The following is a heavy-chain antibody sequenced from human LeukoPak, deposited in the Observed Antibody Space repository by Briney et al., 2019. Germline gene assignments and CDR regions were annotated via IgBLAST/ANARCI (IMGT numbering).Heavy chain of an antibody. CDR1: GFTFRSYG. CDR2: ISYDGSNK. Sequence: GGSLRLSCAASGFTFRSYGMHWVRQAPGKGLEWVALISYDGSNKYSADSVKGRFTISRDNSKNTLYLQMNSLRAEDTAVYYCAKDRALRFLEWLYYFDYWGQGTLVTVSS. V-gene: IGHV3-30*18. D-gene: IGHD3-3*01. CDR3: AKDRALRFLEWLYYFDY. J-gene: IGHJ4*02.